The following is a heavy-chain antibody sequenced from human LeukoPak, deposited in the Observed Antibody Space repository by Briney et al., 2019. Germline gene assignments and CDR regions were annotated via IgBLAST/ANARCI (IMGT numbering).Heavy chain of an antibody. V-gene: IGHV4-61*01. D-gene: IGHD3-22*01. J-gene: IGHJ4*01. CDR2: IYSSGSA. CDR1: GGSVSSGSYY. CDR3: ARHRDYYDT. Sequence: SETLSLTCTVSGGSVSSGSYYWSWIRQPPGKGLEWIGYIYSSGSANYNPSLKSRVIISGDTSKNQISLNLTSATAADTAVYFCARHRDYYDTWGHGTLVTVSS.